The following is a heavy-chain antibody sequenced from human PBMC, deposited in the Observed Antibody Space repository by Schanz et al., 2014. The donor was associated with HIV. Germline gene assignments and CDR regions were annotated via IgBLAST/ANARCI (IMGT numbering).Heavy chain of an antibody. Sequence: QVQLVESGGGVVQPGRSLRLSCVASGFNFNSYGMHWVRQAPGKGLEGVAVTSYDGTKKHYADSVKGRFTISRDNSKNSLSLLIKSLRAEDTAVYYCAKDRNYYDSKYRGKGNYYYYYGMDVWGQGTTVTVSS. D-gene: IGHD3-22*01. V-gene: IGHV3-30*18. CDR1: GFNFNSYG. CDR3: AKDRNYYDSKYRGKGNYYYYYGMDV. J-gene: IGHJ6*02. CDR2: TSYDGTKK.